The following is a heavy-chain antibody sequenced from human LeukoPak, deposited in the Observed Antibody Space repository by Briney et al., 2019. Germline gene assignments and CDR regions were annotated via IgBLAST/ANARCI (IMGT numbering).Heavy chain of an antibody. V-gene: IGHV3-23*01. CDR1: GFSFSSYA. Sequence: GGSLRLSCAASGFSFSSYAMSWVRQAPGKGLEWVSAISGSGGSTYYADSVKGRFTISRDNSKNTLYLQMNSLRAEDTAVYYCAKDGPYYYDSSGYLNWGQGTLVTVSS. J-gene: IGHJ4*02. D-gene: IGHD3-22*01. CDR3: AKDGPYYYDSSGYLN. CDR2: ISGSGGST.